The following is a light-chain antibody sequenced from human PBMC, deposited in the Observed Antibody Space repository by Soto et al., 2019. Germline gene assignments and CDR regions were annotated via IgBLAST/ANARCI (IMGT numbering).Light chain of an antibody. CDR1: SSDVGSYNL. CDR3: CSYARSSTHVV. J-gene: IGLJ2*01. V-gene: IGLV2-23*01. CDR2: EGS. Sequence: QSALTQPASVSGSPGQSITISCTGSSSDVGSYNLVSWYQHHPGKAPKLMVYEGSKRPSGVSNRFSGSKSGNTASLTISGLQAEDEDAYYCCSYARSSTHVVFGGGTKVTVL.